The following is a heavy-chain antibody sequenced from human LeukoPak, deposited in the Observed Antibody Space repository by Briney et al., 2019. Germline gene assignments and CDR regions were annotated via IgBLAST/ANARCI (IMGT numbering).Heavy chain of an antibody. V-gene: IGHV3-13*01. Sequence: PGGSLRLSCAASGFTFSDYDMHGVRQPTGKGLELVAAIGTAGDTYYTGSLKGRFTISRENAKNSLYLQMNSLRAGDTAVYYCARVAKERVGGVYYFDYWGQGTLVTVSS. CDR3: ARVAKERVGGVYYFDY. J-gene: IGHJ4*02. CDR1: GFTFSDYD. CDR2: IGTAGDT. D-gene: IGHD1-1*01.